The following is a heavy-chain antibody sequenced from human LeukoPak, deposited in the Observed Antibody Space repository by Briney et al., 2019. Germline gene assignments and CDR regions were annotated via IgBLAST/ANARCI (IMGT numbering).Heavy chain of an antibody. D-gene: IGHD3-22*01. CDR3: ARIYYDSTTHFDY. Sequence: GGSLRLSCAVSGFTFSDYYMDWVRQAPGKGLEWVGRRRDKGKSYTTEYAASVKGRFTISRDASKNLLCLQMNSLKTEDTAVYYCARIYYDSTTHFDYWGQGVLVTVSS. V-gene: IGHV3-72*01. CDR2: RRDKGKSYTT. CDR1: GFTFSDYY. J-gene: IGHJ4*02.